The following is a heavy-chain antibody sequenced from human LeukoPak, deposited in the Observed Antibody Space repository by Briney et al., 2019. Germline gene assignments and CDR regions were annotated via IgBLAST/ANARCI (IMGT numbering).Heavy chain of an antibody. J-gene: IGHJ4*02. D-gene: IGHD3-10*01. CDR2: IYSSGST. Sequence: SETLSLTCTVSGASISGSGYYWGWIRQPPGKGLEWIGSIYSSGSTYYNASLQSRVTISIETSKNQISLRLNSVTAADTAVYYCARSRYYYGSVIDYWGQGTLVTVSS. CDR3: ARSRYYYGSVIDY. V-gene: IGHV4-39*01. CDR1: GASISGSGYY.